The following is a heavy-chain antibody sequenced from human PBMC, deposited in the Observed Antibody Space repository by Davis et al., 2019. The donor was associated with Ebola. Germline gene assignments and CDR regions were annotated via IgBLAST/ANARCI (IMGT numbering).Heavy chain of an antibody. CDR3: ARLSWFGEYGMDV. CDR1: ACSISSSSYY. Sequence: SETLSLTCTVSACSISSSSYYWSWIRQHPGKGLEWIGYIYYSGSTYYNPSLKSRVTISVDTSKNQFSLKLSSVTAADTAVYYCARLSWFGEYGMDVWGQGTTVTVSS. D-gene: IGHD3-10*01. J-gene: IGHJ6*02. CDR2: IYYSGST. V-gene: IGHV4-31*03.